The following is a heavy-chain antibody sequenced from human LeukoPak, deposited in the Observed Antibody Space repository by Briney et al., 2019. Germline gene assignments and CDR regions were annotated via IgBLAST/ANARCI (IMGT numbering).Heavy chain of an antibody. CDR1: GFTFSDYY. J-gene: IGHJ4*02. Sequence: GGSLRLSCAASGFTFSDYYMSWIRQAPGKGLEWVSYISSSGSTIYYADSVKGRFTISRDNAKNSLYLQMNSLRAEDTAVYYCAIGYSGYDWMAPPDYWGQGTLVTVSS. CDR3: AIGYSGYDWMAPPDY. V-gene: IGHV3-11*04. D-gene: IGHD5-12*01. CDR2: ISSSGSTI.